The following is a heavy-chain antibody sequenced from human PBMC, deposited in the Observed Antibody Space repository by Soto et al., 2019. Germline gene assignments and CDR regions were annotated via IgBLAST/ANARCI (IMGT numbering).Heavy chain of an antibody. J-gene: IGHJ4*02. CDR2: ISGSGGST. V-gene: IGHV3-23*01. CDR3: ANSPDTAMVRFDY. Sequence: EVQLLESGGGLVQPGGSLRLSCAASGFTFSSYAMSWVRQAPGKGLEWVSAISGSGGSTYYADSVKGRFTLSRDNSKNTLYLQMNSLRAEDTAVYYCANSPDTAMVRFDYWGQGTLVTVSS. CDR1: GFTFSSYA. D-gene: IGHD5-18*01.